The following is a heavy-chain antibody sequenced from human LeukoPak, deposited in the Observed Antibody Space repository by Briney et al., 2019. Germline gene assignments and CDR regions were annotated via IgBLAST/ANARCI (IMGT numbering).Heavy chain of an antibody. V-gene: IGHV4-39*01. D-gene: IGHD3-3*01. J-gene: IGHJ4*02. CDR3: ARITIFGVVIGN. CDR2: IYYSGST. CDR1: GGSISSSSYY. Sequence: PSETLSLTCTVSGGSISSSSYYWGWIRQPPGKGLEWIGSIYYSGSTYYNLSLKSRVTISVDTSKNQFSLKLSSVTAADTAVYYCARITIFGVVIGNWGQGTLVTVSS.